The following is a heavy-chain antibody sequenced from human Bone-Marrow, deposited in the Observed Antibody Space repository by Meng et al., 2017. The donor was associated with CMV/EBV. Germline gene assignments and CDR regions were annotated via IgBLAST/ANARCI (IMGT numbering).Heavy chain of an antibody. D-gene: IGHD1-1*01. CDR2: MNPNSGNT. J-gene: IGHJ6*02. V-gene: IGHV1-8*01. CDR1: GYTFTSYD. CDR3: ARVDNAYYYYGVAV. Sequence: ASVKVSYKASGYTFTSYDINWVRQATGQGLEWMGWMNPNSGNTGYAQKFQGRVTMTRNTSISTAYMELNSLRAEDTAVYYCARVDNAYYYYGVAVWGQGNTVNVSS.